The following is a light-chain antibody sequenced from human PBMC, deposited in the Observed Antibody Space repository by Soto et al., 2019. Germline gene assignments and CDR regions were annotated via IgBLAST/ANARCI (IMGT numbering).Light chain of an antibody. Sequence: IVVTQSPGTLSLSPGERATLSCRASETVHSNYLAWYQQKRGQAPRLLIYGASRRATGIPGRFSGSGSGTDFTLTITRLEPEDFAVYYCQQYGSSRTFGQGTKVDI. CDR2: GAS. J-gene: IGKJ1*01. V-gene: IGKV3-20*01. CDR1: ETVHSNY. CDR3: QQYGSSRT.